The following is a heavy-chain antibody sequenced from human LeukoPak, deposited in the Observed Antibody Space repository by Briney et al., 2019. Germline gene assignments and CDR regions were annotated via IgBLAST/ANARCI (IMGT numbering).Heavy chain of an antibody. CDR3: AKDETHSSGWAPFDS. D-gene: IGHD6-19*01. J-gene: IGHJ4*02. CDR1: GFTFTNYG. V-gene: IGHV3-NL1*01. Sequence: GGSLRLSCAASGFTFTNYGMHWVRQAPGKGLEWVSAMIGSGSSTYYADSVKGRFTISRDNARNTLFLQMNSLRVEDTAVYYCAKDETHSSGWAPFDSWGQGTLVIVSS. CDR2: MIGSGSST.